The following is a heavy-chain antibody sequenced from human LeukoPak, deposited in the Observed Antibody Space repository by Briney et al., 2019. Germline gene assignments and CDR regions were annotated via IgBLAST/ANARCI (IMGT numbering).Heavy chain of an antibody. CDR1: GFTFSDYY. D-gene: IGHD2-8*01. Sequence: PGGSLRLSCAASGFTFSDYYMSWIRQAPGKGLEWVSYISSSGSTIYYADSVKGRFTISRDNAKNSLYLQMNSLRAEDTAVYYCARVSVLGVFWEGGGAFDIWGQGTMVTVSS. CDR3: ARVSVLGVFWEGGGAFDI. V-gene: IGHV3-11*01. J-gene: IGHJ3*02. CDR2: ISSSGSTI.